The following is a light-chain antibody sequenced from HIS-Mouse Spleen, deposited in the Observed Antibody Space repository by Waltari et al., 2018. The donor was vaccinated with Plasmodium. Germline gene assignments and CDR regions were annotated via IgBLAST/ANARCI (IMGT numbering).Light chain of an antibody. CDR2: AAS. CDR3: QQNYNTWT. CDR1: QSISSY. Sequence: DLPMTQSPSSLPASVGDRVTITCRASQSISSYLNWYQQKPGKAPKLLIYAASSLQSGVPSRFSGSGSGTDFTLTISSLQPEDFATCYCQQNYNTWTFGQGTKVEIK. V-gene: IGKV1-39*01. J-gene: IGKJ1*01.